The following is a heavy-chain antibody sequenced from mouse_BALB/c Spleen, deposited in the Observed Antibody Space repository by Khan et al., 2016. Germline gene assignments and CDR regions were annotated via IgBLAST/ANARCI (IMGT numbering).Heavy chain of an antibody. CDR1: GYSITSGYN. CDR3: ARDDYYGYYFDY. Sequence: EVQLVESGPGLVKPSQSLSLTCSVTGYSITSGYNWNWIRQFPGNKLEWMGYISYDGSNNYNPSLKNRISITRDTSKNQFFLKLNSVTTEDTATYYCARDDYYGYYFDYWGQGTTLTVSS. V-gene: IGHV3-6*01. J-gene: IGHJ2*01. CDR2: ISYDGSN. D-gene: IGHD1-2*01.